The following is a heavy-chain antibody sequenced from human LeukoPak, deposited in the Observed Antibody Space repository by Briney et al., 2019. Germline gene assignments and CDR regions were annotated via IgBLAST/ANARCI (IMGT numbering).Heavy chain of an antibody. CDR3: VRGGYRGFDYEY. D-gene: IGHD5-12*01. J-gene: IGHJ4*02. V-gene: IGHV3-21*01. Sequence: GGSLRLSCAASGFTFSTYSMNWLRLAPGKGLEWVSSISPDSNYKYYVDSVKGRFAISRDNAKSSLYLQMNSLRAEDTAVYYCVRGGYRGFDYEYWGQGTLVTVSS. CDR1: GFTFSTYS. CDR2: ISPDSNYK.